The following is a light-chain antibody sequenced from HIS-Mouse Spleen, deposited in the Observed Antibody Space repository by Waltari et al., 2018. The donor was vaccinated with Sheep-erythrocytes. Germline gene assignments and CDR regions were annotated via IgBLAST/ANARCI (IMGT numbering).Light chain of an antibody. V-gene: IGLV2-11*01. CDR1: SSDVGGYNY. Sequence: QSALTQPRSVSGSPGQSVTISCTGTSSDVGGYNYVSWYQQHPGKAPKLMIYDGSKPPSGVPDRFSGSKSGNTASLTISGLQAEDEADYYCCSYAGSYNHVFATGTKVTVL. CDR2: DGS. CDR3: CSYAGSYNHV. J-gene: IGLJ1*01.